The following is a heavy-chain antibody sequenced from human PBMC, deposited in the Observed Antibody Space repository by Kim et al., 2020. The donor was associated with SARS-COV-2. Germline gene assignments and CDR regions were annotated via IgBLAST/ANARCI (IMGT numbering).Heavy chain of an antibody. D-gene: IGHD3-16*02. J-gene: IGHJ6*02. CDR1: GYSFTTYW. CDR2: IDPSDTYT. V-gene: IGHV5-10-1*01. Sequence: GESLKISCQGSGYSFTTYWISWVRQMPGKDLEWMGRIDPSDTYTNYSPSFQGHVTMSVDKSISTAYLQWSSLKVSDTAMYYCAIVLKNYDYVWGNYRSGMDVWGQGTTVTVS. CDR3: AIVLKNYDYVWGNYRSGMDV.